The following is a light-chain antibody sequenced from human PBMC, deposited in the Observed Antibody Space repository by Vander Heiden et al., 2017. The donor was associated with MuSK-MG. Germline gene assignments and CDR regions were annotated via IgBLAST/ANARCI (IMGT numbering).Light chain of an antibody. CDR2: STN. Sequence: QSVLTQPPSASGTPGQRVTLSCSGSDSNIGLSTVSWYQQLPGMAPQLLIYSTNKRPSGVPDRFSGAKSGPSASLIISGLQSEDEADYSCAAWDDSLNGPVFGGGTKLTVL. J-gene: IGLJ3*02. CDR3: AAWDDSLNGPV. CDR1: DSNIGLST. V-gene: IGLV1-44*01.